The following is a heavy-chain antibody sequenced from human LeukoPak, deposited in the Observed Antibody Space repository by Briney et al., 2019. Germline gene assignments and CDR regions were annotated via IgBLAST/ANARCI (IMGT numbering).Heavy chain of an antibody. J-gene: IGHJ4*02. CDR3: ARAGGLHFDY. CDR1: GFTFSNYW. Sequence: GGSLRLSCAASGFTFSNYWMHWVRQAPGKGLVWVSRINSDGSSTTYADSVKGRLTISRDNAKNTLYLQMNSLRAEDTAVYYCARAGGLHFDYWGQGTLVTVSS. CDR2: INSDGSST. D-gene: IGHD3-10*01. V-gene: IGHV3-74*01.